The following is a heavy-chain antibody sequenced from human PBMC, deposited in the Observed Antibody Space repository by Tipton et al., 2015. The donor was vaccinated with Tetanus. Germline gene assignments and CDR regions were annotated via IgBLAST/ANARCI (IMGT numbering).Heavy chain of an antibody. Sequence: QVQLVQSGAEMKKPGASVKVSCKASGYTFTGYYMYWVRQAPGQGLEWMGWIDPNSGGTIYAQKFQGRVTMTRDTSISTAYMELSRLRSDDTAVYYCARDRGDYIYYGMDVWGPGTTVTVTS. D-gene: IGHD3-22*01. V-gene: IGHV1-2*02. J-gene: IGHJ6*02. CDR3: ARDRGDYIYYGMDV. CDR1: GYTFTGYY. CDR2: IDPNSGGT.